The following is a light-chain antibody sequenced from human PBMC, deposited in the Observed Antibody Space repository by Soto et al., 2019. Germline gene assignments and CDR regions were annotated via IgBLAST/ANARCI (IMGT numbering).Light chain of an antibody. CDR3: QQYDNWPLT. CDR1: QSVNNF. CDR2: GAS. V-gene: IGKV3-15*01. J-gene: IGKJ4*01. Sequence: EIGMTQSPATLSVSPGERATLSCRASQSVNNFLAWYQQRPGQAPRFLIYGASTRANGVPARFSGSGSGTEFTLTISSLQSEDFAVYYCQQYDNWPLTFGGGTKVEI.